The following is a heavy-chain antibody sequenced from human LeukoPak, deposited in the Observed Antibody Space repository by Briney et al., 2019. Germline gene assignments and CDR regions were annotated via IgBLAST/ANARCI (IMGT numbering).Heavy chain of an antibody. J-gene: IGHJ4*02. D-gene: IGHD6-19*01. CDR3: AKDRGYSSGWYYFDY. CDR2: ISYDGSNK. V-gene: IGHV3-30*18. Sequence: GRSLRLSCAASGFTFSSYGMHWVRQAPGKGLEWVAVISYDGSNKYYADSVKGRFTISRDNSKNSLYLQMNSLRTEDTALYYCAKDRGYSSGWYYFDYWGQGTLVTVSS. CDR1: GFTFSSYG.